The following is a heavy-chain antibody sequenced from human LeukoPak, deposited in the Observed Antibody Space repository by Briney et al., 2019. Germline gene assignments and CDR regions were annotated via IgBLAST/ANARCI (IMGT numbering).Heavy chain of an antibody. V-gene: IGHV3-74*01. CDR1: GFTFGTYW. D-gene: IGHD3-22*01. J-gene: IGHJ2*01. CDR3: IRGGISGGYSDWGL. CDR2: IDPDGSST. Sequence: QPGGSLRLSCAASGFTFGTYWMHWVRQTPGKGLVWVSRIDPDGSSTTYADSVKGRFTISRDNAKNTVYLQMNSLGAEDTAVYYCIRGGISGGYSDWGLWGRGTLVTVSS.